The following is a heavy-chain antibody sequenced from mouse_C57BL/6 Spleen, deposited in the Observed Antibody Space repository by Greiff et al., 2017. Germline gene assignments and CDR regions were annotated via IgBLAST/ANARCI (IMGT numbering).Heavy chain of an antibody. Sequence: VQLQQPGAELVRPGSSVKLSCKASGYTFTSYWMDWVKQRPGQGLEWIGNIYPSDSETHYNQKFKDKATLTVDKSSSTAYMQLSSLTSEDSAVYYCARSIYYYGSSYNYWGQGTTLTVSS. CDR1: GYTFTSYW. CDR2: IYPSDSET. J-gene: IGHJ2*01. V-gene: IGHV1-61*01. CDR3: ARSIYYYGSSYNY. D-gene: IGHD1-1*01.